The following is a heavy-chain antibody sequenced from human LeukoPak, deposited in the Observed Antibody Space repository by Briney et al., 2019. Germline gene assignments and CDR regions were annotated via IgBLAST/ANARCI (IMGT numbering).Heavy chain of an antibody. CDR1: GFTFSSYA. D-gene: IGHD3-9*01. CDR3: ATAKFDRSSGVGWFDP. V-gene: IGHV3-23*01. CDR2: ISGSGGST. J-gene: IGHJ5*02. Sequence: GGSLRLSCAASGFTFSSYAMSWVRQAPGKGLEWVSAISGSGGSTYYADSVKGRFTISRDNSKNTVYLQVNSLRAEDAAVYYCATAKFDRSSGVGWFDPWGQGTLVTVSS.